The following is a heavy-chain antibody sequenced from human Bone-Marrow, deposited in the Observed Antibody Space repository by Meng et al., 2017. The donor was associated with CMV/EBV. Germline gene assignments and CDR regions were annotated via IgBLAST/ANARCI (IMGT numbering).Heavy chain of an antibody. CDR3: ARDRMIVLGYGMDV. CDR1: GFTFMSYA. CDR2: VSYDGKNK. J-gene: IGHJ6*02. V-gene: IGHV3-30*04. Sequence: GGSLRLSCAASGFTFMSYAMHWVRQTPGKGLEWVAVVSYDGKNKYYADSVKGRFTISRDNSKSTLYLQMNSLRAEDTAVYYCARDRMIVLGYGMDVWGQGTTVTVYS. D-gene: IGHD3-22*01.